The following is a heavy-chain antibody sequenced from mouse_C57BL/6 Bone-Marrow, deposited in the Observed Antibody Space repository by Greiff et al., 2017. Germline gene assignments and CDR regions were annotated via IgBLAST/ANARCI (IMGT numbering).Heavy chain of an antibody. Sequence: EVMLVESGGDLVKPGGSLKLSCAASGFTFSSYGMSWVRPTPDKRLEWVATISSGGSYTYYPDIVKGRFTISRDNAKNTLYLQMSSLKSENTAMYYCARPFYDYDNYWGQGTTLTVSS. CDR1: GFTFSSYG. J-gene: IGHJ2*01. V-gene: IGHV5-6*02. D-gene: IGHD2-4*01. CDR3: ARPFYDYDNY. CDR2: ISSGGSYT.